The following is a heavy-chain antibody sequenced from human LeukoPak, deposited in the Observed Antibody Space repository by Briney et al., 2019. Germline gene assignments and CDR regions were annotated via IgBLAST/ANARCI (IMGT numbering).Heavy chain of an antibody. CDR1: GFTFDDYG. CDR3: ARDRYYYDSSGYWGQTNYYYYYGMDV. Sequence: PGGSLRLSCAASGFTFDDYGMSWVRQAPGKGLEWVAVISYDGSNKTYADSVKGRFTISRDNSKNTLYLQMNSLRAEDTAVYYCARDRYYYDSSGYWGQTNYYYYYGMDVWGQGTTVTVSS. D-gene: IGHD3-22*01. CDR2: ISYDGSNK. V-gene: IGHV3-30*03. J-gene: IGHJ6*02.